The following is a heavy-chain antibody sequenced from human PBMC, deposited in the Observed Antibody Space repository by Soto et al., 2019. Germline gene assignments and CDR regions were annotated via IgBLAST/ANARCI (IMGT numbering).Heavy chain of an antibody. V-gene: IGHV1-2*04. CDR2: INPNSGST. CDR3: ARDIGREDAFDI. Sequence: ASVKVSCKASGYTFTGYYMHWVRQAPGQGLEWMGWINPNSGSTNYAQKFQGWVTMTRDTSISTAYMELRRLRSDDTAVYSCARDIGREDAFDIWGQGTMVTVSS. J-gene: IGHJ3*02. D-gene: IGHD1-26*01. CDR1: GYTFTGYY.